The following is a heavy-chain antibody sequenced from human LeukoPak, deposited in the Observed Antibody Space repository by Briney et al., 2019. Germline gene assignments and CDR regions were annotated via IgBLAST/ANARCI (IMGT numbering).Heavy chain of an antibody. CDR3: ASLPTANWNYSD. CDR2: IYYSGST. V-gene: IGHV4-39*01. D-gene: IGHD1-7*01. Sequence: SETLSLSCTVSGGSISSNRYYWGWIRQPPGKGLEWIGSIYYSGSTYYNPSLKSRVTISVDTSKNLLSLKLSSVTAADTAVYYCASLPTANWNYSDWGQGTLVTVSS. J-gene: IGHJ4*02. CDR1: GGSISSNRYY.